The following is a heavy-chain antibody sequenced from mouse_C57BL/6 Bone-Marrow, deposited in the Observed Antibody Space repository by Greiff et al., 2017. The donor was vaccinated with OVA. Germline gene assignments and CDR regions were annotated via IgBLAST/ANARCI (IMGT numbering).Heavy chain of an antibody. J-gene: IGHJ4*01. V-gene: IGHV5-9*01. CDR1: GFTFSSYT. D-gene: IGHD1-1*01. Sequence: EVQRVESGGGLVKPGGSLKLSCAASGFTFSSYTMSWVRQTPEKRLEWVATISGGGGNTYYPDSVKGRFTISRDNAKNTLYLQMSSLRSEDTALYYCARHPYYYGSSGDYAMDYWGQGTSVTVSS. CDR3: ARHPYYYGSSGDYAMDY. CDR2: ISGGGGNT.